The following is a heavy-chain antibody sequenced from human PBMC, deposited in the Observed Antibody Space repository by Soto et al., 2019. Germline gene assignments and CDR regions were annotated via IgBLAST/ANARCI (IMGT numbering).Heavy chain of an antibody. CDR2: XSXXXXXX. CDR3: XSGGYRRKDY. CDR1: GFTFSDYY. V-gene: IGHV3-11*01. Sequence: QVQLVESGGGLVKPGGSLRLSCAASGFTFSDYYMSWIRQAPGKGLXWVSYXSXXXXXXXXXXXVKXRFTXXRXNAKXXXXXXXXXXXXXXXXXXXXXSGGYRRKDYWGQGTLVTVSS. D-gene: IGHD3-16*02. J-gene: IGHJ4*02.